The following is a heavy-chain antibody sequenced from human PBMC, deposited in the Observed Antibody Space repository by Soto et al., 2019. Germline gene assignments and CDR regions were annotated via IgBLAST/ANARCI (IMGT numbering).Heavy chain of an antibody. CDR1: GQSFSGHS. CDR2: INESGST. Sequence: QVQLQQWGAGLVKPSETLSLSCAVYGQSFSGHSWAWIRQPPGKGLEWIGVINESGSTYYNPSLKSRVTISTGTSKNQFSLKLSSVSAADTAAYFCARGSGIVALPGELEDVNYDYWGQGTLVNVSS. J-gene: IGHJ4*02. D-gene: IGHD1-1*01. V-gene: IGHV4-34*01. CDR3: ARGSGIVALPGELEDVNYDY.